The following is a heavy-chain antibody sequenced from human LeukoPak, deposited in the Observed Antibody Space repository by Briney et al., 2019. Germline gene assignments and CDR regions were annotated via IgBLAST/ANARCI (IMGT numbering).Heavy chain of an antibody. D-gene: IGHD3-16*01. V-gene: IGHV4-61*01. CDR2: IHYSGST. Sequence: SETLSLTCTVSGGSVSSGNYYWSWIRQAPGKGLEWIGYIHYSGSTNYNPSLKSRVTIPVDTSKNQFSLKLNSVTATDTAVYYCARHYGPWGQGTLVTVSS. CDR3: ARHYGP. J-gene: IGHJ4*02. CDR1: GGSVSSGNYY.